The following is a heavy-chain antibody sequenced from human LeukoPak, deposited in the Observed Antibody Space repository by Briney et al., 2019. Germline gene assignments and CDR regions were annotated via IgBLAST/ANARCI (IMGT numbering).Heavy chain of an antibody. J-gene: IGHJ4*02. Sequence: PSETLSLTCAVYGGSFSGYYWSWIRQPPGKGLEWIGEINHSGSTNYNPSLKSRVTISVDTSKNQFSLKLSSVTAADTAVYYCARRGRSGFDYWGQGTLVTVSS. V-gene: IGHV4-34*01. CDR2: INHSGST. CDR1: GGSFSGYY. D-gene: IGHD6-19*01. CDR3: ARRGRSGFDY.